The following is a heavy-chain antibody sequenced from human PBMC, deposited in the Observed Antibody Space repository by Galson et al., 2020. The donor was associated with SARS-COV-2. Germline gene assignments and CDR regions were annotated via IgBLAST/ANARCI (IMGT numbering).Heavy chain of an antibody. CDR1: GFTFSSYG. CDR2: IWYDGSNK. V-gene: IGHV3-33*01. J-gene: IGHJ4*02. Sequence: GGSLRLSCAASGFTFSSYGMHWVRQAPGKGLEWVAVIWYDGSNKYYADSVKGRFTISRDNSKNTLYLQMNSLRAEDTAVYYCAREGVVTAMVIDYWGQGTLLTVSS. D-gene: IGHD2-21*02. CDR3: AREGVVTAMVIDY.